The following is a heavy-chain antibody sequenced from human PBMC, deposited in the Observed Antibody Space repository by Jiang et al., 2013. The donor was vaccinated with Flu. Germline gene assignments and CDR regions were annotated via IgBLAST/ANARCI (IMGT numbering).Heavy chain of an antibody. Sequence: GAEVKKPGESVKISCKGSGYSFTTYWIGWVRQMPGKGLEWMGIIYPADSDTKYSPSFQGQVTISADKSINTAYLQWSSLKASDTAVYYCARPAGDGYNYIDYWGQGTLVTVSS. CDR2: IYPADSDT. D-gene: IGHD5-24*01. CDR3: ARPAGDGYNYIDY. J-gene: IGHJ4*02. CDR1: GYSFTTYW. V-gene: IGHV5-51*03.